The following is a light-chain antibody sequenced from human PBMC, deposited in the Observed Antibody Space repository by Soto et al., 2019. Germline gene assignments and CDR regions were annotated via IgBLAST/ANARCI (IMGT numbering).Light chain of an antibody. V-gene: IGKV1-9*01. Sequence: DIQLTQSPSFLSASVGDRVTITCRASQDISSYLAWYQQKPGRAPKLLIYAASTLQSGVPSRFSGSRSGTEFTLTISSLQPEDFATYYCQQFNNYPLTFGGGTKVEIK. CDR1: QDISSY. CDR3: QQFNNYPLT. J-gene: IGKJ4*01. CDR2: AAS.